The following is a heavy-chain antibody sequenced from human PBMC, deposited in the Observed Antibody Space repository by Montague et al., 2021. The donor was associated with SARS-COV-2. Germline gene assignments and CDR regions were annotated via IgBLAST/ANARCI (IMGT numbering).Heavy chain of an antibody. CDR2: IYWDDDK. CDR1: GFSLSSTGVG. Sequence: VKPTQTLALTCAFSGFSLSSTGVGVGWLRPPPGKSLEWLALIYWDDDKRYNPSLSSRLATTKDASKNQAVLTLTNLYAADTATYYCAHTNATGAWPIDYWGQGTLVTVSS. J-gene: IGHJ4*02. D-gene: IGHD1-14*01. CDR3: AHTNATGAWPIDY. V-gene: IGHV2-5*02.